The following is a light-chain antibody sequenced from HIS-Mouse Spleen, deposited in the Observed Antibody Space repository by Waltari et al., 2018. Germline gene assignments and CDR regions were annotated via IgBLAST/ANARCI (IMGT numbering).Light chain of an antibody. CDR2: EDS. V-gene: IGLV3-10*01. Sequence: SYELTQPPSVSVSPGQTARITCSGDALPKKYAYWYQQKSGQAPVLVLYEDSKRPSGIPARFSGSRSGTMATLTISGAQVEDEADYYCYSTDSSGNHRVFGGGTKLTVL. CDR3: YSTDSSGNHRV. CDR1: ALPKKY. J-gene: IGLJ2*01.